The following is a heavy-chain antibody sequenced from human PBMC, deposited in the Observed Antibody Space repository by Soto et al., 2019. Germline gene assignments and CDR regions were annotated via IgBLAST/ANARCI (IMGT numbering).Heavy chain of an antibody. D-gene: IGHD2-8*01. CDR3: ARGDSTDCSNGVCSFFYNHDMDV. CDR2: INPKSGGT. CDR1: GYSFTDYH. Sequence: SVKVSCKASGYSFTDYHIHWVRQAPGQGLEWLGRINPKSGGTSTAQKFQGWVTMTTDTSISTASMELTRLTSDDTAIYYCARGDSTDCSNGVCSFFYNHDMDVCG. V-gene: IGHV1-2*04. J-gene: IGHJ6*02.